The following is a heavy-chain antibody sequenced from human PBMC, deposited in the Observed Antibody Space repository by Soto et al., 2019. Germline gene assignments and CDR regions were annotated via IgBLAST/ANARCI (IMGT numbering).Heavy chain of an antibody. CDR1: GFTFSSYT. J-gene: IGHJ6*02. Sequence: EVQLVESGGGLVKPGGSLRISCAASGFTFSSYTMNWVRQAPGKGLEWVSSISNSGSYKYSADSVKGRFTISRDNAKNSRYLQMNSLRAEDTAVYYCARGEYGMDVWGQGTTVTVS. CDR2: ISNSGSYK. V-gene: IGHV3-21*01. CDR3: ARGEYGMDV.